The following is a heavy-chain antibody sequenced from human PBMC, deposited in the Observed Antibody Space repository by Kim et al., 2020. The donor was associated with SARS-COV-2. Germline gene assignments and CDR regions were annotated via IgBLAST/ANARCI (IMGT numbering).Heavy chain of an antibody. Sequence: SETLSLTCTVSGGSISSSSYYWGWIRQPPGKGLEWIGSIYYSGSTYYNPSLKSRVTISVDTSKNQFSLKLSSVTAADTAVYYCARGYCSSTSCYDYWFDPWGQGTLVTVSS. CDR3: ARGYCSSTSCYDYWFDP. CDR2: IYYSGST. J-gene: IGHJ5*02. V-gene: IGHV4-39*01. CDR1: GGSISSSSYY. D-gene: IGHD2-2*01.